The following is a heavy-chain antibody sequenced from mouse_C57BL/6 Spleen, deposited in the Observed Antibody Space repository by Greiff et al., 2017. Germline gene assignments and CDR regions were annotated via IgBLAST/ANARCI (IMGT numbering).Heavy chain of an antibody. CDR2: ISSGGDYI. CDR3: TRNHYYGTLYAMDY. Sequence: EVKVVESGEGLVKPGGSLKLSCAASGFTFSSYAMSWVRQTPEKRLEWVAYISSGGDYIYYADTVKGRFTISRDNARNTLYLQMSSLKSEDTAMYYCTRNHYYGTLYAMDYWGQGTSVTVSS. J-gene: IGHJ4*01. CDR1: GFTFSSYA. D-gene: IGHD1-1*01. V-gene: IGHV5-9-1*02.